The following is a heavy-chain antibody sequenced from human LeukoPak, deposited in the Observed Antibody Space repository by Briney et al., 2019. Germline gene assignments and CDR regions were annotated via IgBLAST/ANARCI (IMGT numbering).Heavy chain of an antibody. CDR3: ARGGYSYGGDY. J-gene: IGHJ4*02. CDR1: GGSINSYY. V-gene: IGHV4-4*07. D-gene: IGHD5-18*01. CDR2: IYTSGST. Sequence: TSETLSLTCTVSGGSINSYYWTWIRQPAGKGLEWIGRIYTSGSTNYNPSLKSRVTISVDTSKNQFSLKLSSVTAGDTAVYYCARGGYSYGGDYWGQGTLVTVSS.